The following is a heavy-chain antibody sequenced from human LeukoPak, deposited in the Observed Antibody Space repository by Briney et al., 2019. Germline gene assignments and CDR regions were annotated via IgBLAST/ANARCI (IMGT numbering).Heavy chain of an antibody. CDR3: ARDETYDYESNGYLDF. D-gene: IGHD3-22*01. Sequence: GGSLRLSCAASGFTFSAFWMHWVRQAPGKGLVWVSRINSDDSRTTYADSVKGRFTISRDNAKNTLYLQMNSLRAEDTAIYYCARDETYDYESNGYLDFWGQGTVVTVSS. CDR2: INSDDSRT. J-gene: IGHJ4*02. CDR1: GFTFSAFW. V-gene: IGHV3-74*01.